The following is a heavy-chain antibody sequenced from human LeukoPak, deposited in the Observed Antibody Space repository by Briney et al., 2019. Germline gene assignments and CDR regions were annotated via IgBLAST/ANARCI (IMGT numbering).Heavy chain of an antibody. CDR2: ISSSGSTI. CDR3: ARDSSGWSDY. CDR1: GFTFSSYE. V-gene: IGHV3-48*03. D-gene: IGHD6-19*01. J-gene: IGHJ4*02. Sequence: GGSLRLSCAASGFTFSSYEMNWVRQAPGKGLEWVSYISSSGSTIYYADSVKARFTISRDNAKNSLYLQMNSLRAEDTAVYYCARDSSGWSDYWGQGTLVTVSS.